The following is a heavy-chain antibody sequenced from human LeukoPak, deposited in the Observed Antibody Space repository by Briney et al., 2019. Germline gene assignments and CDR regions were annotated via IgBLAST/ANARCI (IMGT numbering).Heavy chain of an antibody. CDR2: IIPIFGTA. J-gene: IGHJ3*02. CDR1: GGTFSSYA. D-gene: IGHD1-26*01. V-gene: IGHV1-69*13. CDR3: ANGRELTNDAFDI. Sequence: SVKVSCKASGGTFSSYAISWVRQAPGQGLEWMGGIIPIFGTANYAQKFQGRVTITADESTSTAYMELSSLRSEDTAVYYCANGRELTNDAFDIWGQGTMVTVCS.